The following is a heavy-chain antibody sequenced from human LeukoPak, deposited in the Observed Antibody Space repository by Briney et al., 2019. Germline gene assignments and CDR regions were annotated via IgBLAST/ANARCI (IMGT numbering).Heavy chain of an antibody. D-gene: IGHD3-10*01. V-gene: IGHV4-39*07. CDR3: ARRARPLLYGSGSRYMDV. Sequence: PSETLSLTCTVSGGSISSSSYYWGWIRQPPGKGLEWIREINHSGSTNYNPSLKSRVTISVDTSKNQFSLKLSSVTAADTAVYYCARRARPLLYGSGSRYMDVWGKGTTVTISS. J-gene: IGHJ6*03. CDR1: GGSISSSSYY. CDR2: INHSGST.